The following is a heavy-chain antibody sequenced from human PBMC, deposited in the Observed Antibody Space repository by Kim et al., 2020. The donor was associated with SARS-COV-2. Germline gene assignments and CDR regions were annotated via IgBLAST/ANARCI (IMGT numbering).Heavy chain of an antibody. D-gene: IGHD3-22*01. CDR2: IIPIFGTA. V-gene: IGHV1-69*13. J-gene: IGHJ4*02. Sequence: SVKVSCKASGGTFSSYAISWVRQAPGQGLEWMGGIIPIFGTANYAQKFQGRVTITADESTSTAYMELSSLRSEDTAVYYCARGRDSSGYYLGGDYYFDYWGQGTLVTVSS. CDR1: GGTFSSYA. CDR3: ARGRDSSGYYLGGDYYFDY.